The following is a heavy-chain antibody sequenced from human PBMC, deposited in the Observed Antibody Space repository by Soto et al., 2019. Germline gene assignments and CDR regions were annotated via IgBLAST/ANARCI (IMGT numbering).Heavy chain of an antibody. CDR3: ARDRYYDSSGYYFESSY. V-gene: IGHV1-69*01. J-gene: IGHJ4*02. D-gene: IGHD3-22*01. Sequence: QVQLVQSGAEVKKPGSSVKVSCKASGGTFSSFAISWVRQAPGQGLEWMGGIIPVFGTANYAQKFQGRVTITADESTSTAYMELSSLRSEDTDVYYCARDRYYDSSGYYFESSYWGQGTLVTVSS. CDR2: IIPVFGTA. CDR1: GGTFSSFA.